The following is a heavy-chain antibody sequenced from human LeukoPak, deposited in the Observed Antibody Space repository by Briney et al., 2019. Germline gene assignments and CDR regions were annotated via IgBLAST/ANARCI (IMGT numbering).Heavy chain of an antibody. Sequence: GASVKVSCKASGGTLSSYAVSWVRQAPGQGLEWMGGFIPFFDATVYAQKFQGRVTITTDDSTSTAYMELRSLRSEDTAVYHCALGSAENSFDPWGRGTLVIVSS. V-gene: IGHV1-69*05. D-gene: IGHD3-16*01. CDR1: GGTLSSYA. CDR2: FIPFFDAT. J-gene: IGHJ5*02. CDR3: ALGSAENSFDP.